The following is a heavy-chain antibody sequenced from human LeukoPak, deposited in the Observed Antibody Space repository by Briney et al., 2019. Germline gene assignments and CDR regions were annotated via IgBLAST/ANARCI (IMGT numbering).Heavy chain of an antibody. V-gene: IGHV5-51*01. Sequence: GESLKISCKGSGYSFTSNWIAWVRQMPGKGLEWMGIIYPGDSDTRYSPSFQGQVTISADKSISTAYLQWSSLKASDTAMYYCASGGDTAMMGAWFDYWGQGTLVTVSS. D-gene: IGHD5-18*01. CDR2: IYPGDSDT. CDR1: GYSFTSNW. CDR3: ASGGDTAMMGAWFDY. J-gene: IGHJ4*02.